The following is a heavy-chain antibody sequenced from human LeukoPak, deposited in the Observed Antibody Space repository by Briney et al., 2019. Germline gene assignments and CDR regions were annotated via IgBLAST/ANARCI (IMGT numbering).Heavy chain of an antibody. CDR2: ISYDGSNK. CDR1: GFTFSSYA. V-gene: IGHV3-30*01. Sequence: GGSLRLSCAASGFTFSSYAMHWVRQAPGKGLEWVAVISYDGSNKYYADSVKGRFTISRDNSKNTLYLQMNSLRAEDTAVYYCARAPPRELGYFGYWGQGTLVTVSS. D-gene: IGHD1-7*01. CDR3: ARAPPRELGYFGY. J-gene: IGHJ4*02.